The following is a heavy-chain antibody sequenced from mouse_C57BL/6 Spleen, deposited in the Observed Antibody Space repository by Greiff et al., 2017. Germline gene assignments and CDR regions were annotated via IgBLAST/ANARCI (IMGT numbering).Heavy chain of an antibody. V-gene: IGHV1-42*01. J-gene: IGHJ3*01. CDR1: GYSFTGYY. Sequence: VQLQQPGPELVKPGASVKVSCKASGYSFTGYYMHWVKQSPEQSLEWIGEIHPSTGGTTYNQKFKAKATLTVDKSSSTAYMQLKSLTSEDSAVYDCARVWDAYWGQGTLVTVSA. D-gene: IGHD4-1*01. CDR3: ARVWDAY. CDR2: IHPSTGGT.